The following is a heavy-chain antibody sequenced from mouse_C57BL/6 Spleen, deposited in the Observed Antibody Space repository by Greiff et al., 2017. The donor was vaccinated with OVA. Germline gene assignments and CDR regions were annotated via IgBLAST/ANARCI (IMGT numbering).Heavy chain of an antibody. CDR2: LCSGGST. CDR1: GFSLTSYG. V-gene: IGHV2-2*01. D-gene: IGHD2-4*01. CDR3: ARTDGYYDYGYAMDY. J-gene: IGHJ4*01. Sequence: VTLVESGPGLVQPSQSLSITCTVSGFSLTSYGIHWVRQSPEKGLAWLGVLCSGGSTDYHAAFIPRQSISKDNSQSQLFIKMINLQADDTAIYYCARTDGYYDYGYAMDYWGQGTSVTVSS.